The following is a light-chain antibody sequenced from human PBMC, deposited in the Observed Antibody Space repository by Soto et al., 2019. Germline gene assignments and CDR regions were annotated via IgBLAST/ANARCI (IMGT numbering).Light chain of an antibody. CDR1: QSISSW. CDR3: QQYNSYPRT. Sequence: DIQMTQSPSTLSASVGDRVTITCRASQSISSWLAWYQQKPGKAPKLLIYDASSLESRVPSRFSGSGSGTEFTLTISSLQPDDFATYYCQQYNSYPRTFGQGTKLEIK. V-gene: IGKV1-5*01. CDR2: DAS. J-gene: IGKJ2*01.